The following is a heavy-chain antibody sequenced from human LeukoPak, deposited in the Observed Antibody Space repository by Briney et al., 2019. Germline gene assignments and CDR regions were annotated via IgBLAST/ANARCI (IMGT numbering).Heavy chain of an antibody. J-gene: IGHJ3*02. Sequence: GGSLRLFCAASGFTFSSYGMHWVRQAPGKGLEWVAVIWYDGSNKYYADSVKGRFTISRDNSKNTLYLQMNSLRAEDTAVYYCASAYSSGWYEGAFDIWGQGTMVTVSS. CDR3: ASAYSSGWYEGAFDI. CDR2: IWYDGSNK. D-gene: IGHD6-19*01. V-gene: IGHV3-33*01. CDR1: GFTFSSYG.